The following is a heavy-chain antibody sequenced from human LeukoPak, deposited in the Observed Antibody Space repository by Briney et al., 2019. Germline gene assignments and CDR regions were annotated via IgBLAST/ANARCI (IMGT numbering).Heavy chain of an antibody. J-gene: IGHJ4*02. V-gene: IGHV3-48*03. CDR1: GFTVISYE. CDR2: ISSSGNSI. Sequence: TGGSLRLSCAVSGFTVISYEMNWVRQAPGKGLEWVSYISSSGNSIFYADSVKGRFTISRDNAKNSLYLQMNSLRAEDTAVYYCARALPSSYYYFDYWGQGTLVTVSS. CDR3: ARALPSSYYYFDY. D-gene: IGHD6-13*01.